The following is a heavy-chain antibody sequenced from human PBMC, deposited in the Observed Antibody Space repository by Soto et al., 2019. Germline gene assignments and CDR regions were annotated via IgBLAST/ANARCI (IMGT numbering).Heavy chain of an antibody. V-gene: IGHV4-34*01. Sequence: QVQLQQWGAGLLKPSETLSLTCAVYGGSFSGYYGSWIRQPPGEGLERIGEINDSGSTNYNPSLKSRVTISVDTSKKQFSLKLGSVTAADTAVYYCARGPLSSDYWGQGTLVTVSS. CDR2: INDSGST. J-gene: IGHJ4*02. CDR3: ARGPLSSDY. CDR1: GGSFSGYY.